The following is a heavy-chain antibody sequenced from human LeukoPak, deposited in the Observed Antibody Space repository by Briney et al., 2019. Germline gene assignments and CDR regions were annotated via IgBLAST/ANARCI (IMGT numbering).Heavy chain of an antibody. CDR1: GGTFSSYA. J-gene: IGHJ3*02. CDR3: ARDGPGGEYQPKDI. Sequence: SVKVSCKASGGTFSSYAISWVRQAPGQGLEWMGGIIPIFGTANYAQKFQGRVTITADESTSTAYMELSSLRSEDTAVYYCARDGPGGEYQPKDIWGQGTMVTVSS. D-gene: IGHD2-2*01. CDR2: IIPIFGTA. V-gene: IGHV1-69*13.